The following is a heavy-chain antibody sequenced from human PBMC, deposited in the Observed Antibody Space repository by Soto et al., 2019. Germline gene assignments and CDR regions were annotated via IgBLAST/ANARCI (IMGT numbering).Heavy chain of an antibody. D-gene: IGHD3-3*01. CDR1: GGSIRSYY. Sequence: SATLSLTCTVSGGSIRSYYWSWIRQPPGKALEWIGYIYYSGSTNYNPSLKRRVHISVDTSKNQFSLKLSSVTAADTAVYYCAGGYDFWSGYRPFDYWGQGTLVTVS. CDR2: IYYSGST. CDR3: AGGYDFWSGYRPFDY. J-gene: IGHJ4*02. V-gene: IGHV4-59*01.